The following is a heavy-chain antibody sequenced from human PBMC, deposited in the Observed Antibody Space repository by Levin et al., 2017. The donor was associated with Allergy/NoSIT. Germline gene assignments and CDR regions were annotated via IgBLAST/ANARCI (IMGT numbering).Heavy chain of an antibody. D-gene: IGHD6-13*01. J-gene: IGHJ5*02. CDR2: MNPNSGNT. Sequence: ASVKVSCKASGYTFTSYDINWVRQATGQGLEWMGWMNPNSGNTGYAQKFQGRVTMTRNTSISTAYMELSSLRSEDTAVYYCARGSSSLNWFDPWGQGTPVTVSS. CDR3: ARGSSSLNWFDP. V-gene: IGHV1-8*01. CDR1: GYTFTSYD.